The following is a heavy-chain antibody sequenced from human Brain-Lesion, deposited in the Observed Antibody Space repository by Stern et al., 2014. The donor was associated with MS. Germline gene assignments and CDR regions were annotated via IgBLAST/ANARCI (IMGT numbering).Heavy chain of an antibody. Sequence: VQLVESGPGLVKPSGTLSLTCAASGGSISSSNWWSWVRQSPGKGLEWIGESDHSGSTIYNPSLKSRVTVSVDKSKNRLSLNLRSVPAADTAVYFCARFPASRPHVFDSWGQGTLVTVSS. CDR1: GGSISSSNW. CDR3: ARFPASRPHVFDS. V-gene: IGHV4-4*02. CDR2: SDHSGST. J-gene: IGHJ4*02. D-gene: IGHD6-13*01.